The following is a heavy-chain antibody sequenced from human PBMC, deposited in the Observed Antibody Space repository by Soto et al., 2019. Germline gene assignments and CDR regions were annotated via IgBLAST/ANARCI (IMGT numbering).Heavy chain of an antibody. CDR2: IYPGDSDT. V-gene: IGHV5-51*01. J-gene: IGHJ4*02. D-gene: IGHD5-12*01. CDR1: GYSFTSYW. CDR3: TTSPLTVEMATIGLDY. Sequence: PGESLKISCKGSGYSFTSYWIGWLRQMPGKGLEWMGIIYPGDSDTRYSPSFQGQVTISADKSISTAYLQMNSLKTEDTAVYYCTTSPLTVEMATIGLDYWGQGTQVTVSS.